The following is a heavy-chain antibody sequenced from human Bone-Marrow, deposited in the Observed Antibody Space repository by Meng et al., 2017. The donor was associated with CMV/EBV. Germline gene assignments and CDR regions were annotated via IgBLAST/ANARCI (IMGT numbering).Heavy chain of an antibody. CDR3: ARESYCSGGSCYSGVDY. CDR2: INHSGST. CDR1: GGSFSGYY. V-gene: IGHV4-34*01. Sequence: SETLSLTCVVYGGSFSGYYWSWIRQPPGKGLEWIGEINHSGSTNYNPSLKSRVTISVDTSKNQFSLKLSSVTAADTAVYYCARESYCSGGSCYSGVDYWGEATLAASSS. J-gene: IGHJ4*02. D-gene: IGHD2-15*01.